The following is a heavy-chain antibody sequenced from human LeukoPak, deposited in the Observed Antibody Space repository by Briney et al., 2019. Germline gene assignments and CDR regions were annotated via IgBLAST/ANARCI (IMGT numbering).Heavy chain of an antibody. D-gene: IGHD5-12*01. CDR1: GGSISSYY. CDR2: IYYSGST. CDR3: AVGGYSGYDYKNYYYYYYMDV. V-gene: IGHV4-59*01. J-gene: IGHJ6*03. Sequence: SETLSLTCTVSGGSISSYYWSWIRQPPGKGLEWIGYIYYSGSTNYNPSLKSRVTISVDTSKNQFSLKLSSVTAADTAVYYCAVGGYSGYDYKNYYYYYYMDVWGKGTTVTVSS.